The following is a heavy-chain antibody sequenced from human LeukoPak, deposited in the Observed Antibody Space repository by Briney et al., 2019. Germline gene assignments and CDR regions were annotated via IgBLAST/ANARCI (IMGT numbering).Heavy chain of an antibody. V-gene: IGHV4-30-4*08. CDR3: AGSSGWGVNFDY. D-gene: IGHD6-19*01. Sequence: SQTLSLTCTVSGGSISSGDYYWRWIRQPPGKGLEWIGYIYYSRSTYYNPSLKSRVTISVDTSKNQFSLKLSSVTAADTAVYYCAGSSGWGVNFDYWGQGTLVTVSS. CDR1: GGSISSGDYY. CDR2: IYYSRST. J-gene: IGHJ4*02.